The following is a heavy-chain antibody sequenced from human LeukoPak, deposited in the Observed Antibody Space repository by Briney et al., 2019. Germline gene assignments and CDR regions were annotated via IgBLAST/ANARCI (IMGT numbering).Heavy chain of an antibody. CDR2: INPNSGGI. CDR3: ARDREEQLVLFGY. Sequence: ASVKVSCKASGYTFTGYYMHWVRQAPGQGLEWMGWINPNSGGINYAQKFQGRVTMTRDTSISTAYMELSRLRSDDTAVYYCARDREEQLVLFGYWGQGTLVTVSS. J-gene: IGHJ4*02. CDR1: GYTFTGYY. D-gene: IGHD6-13*01. V-gene: IGHV1-2*02.